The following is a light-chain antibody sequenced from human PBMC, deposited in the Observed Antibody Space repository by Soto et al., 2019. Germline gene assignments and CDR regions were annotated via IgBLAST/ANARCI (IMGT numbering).Light chain of an antibody. CDR1: GSSIGTNT. J-gene: IGLJ2*01. Sequence: QSVLTQPPSASGTPGQRVTISCSGSGSSIGTNTVNWYRQLPGTAPKLLIYGNNQGPSGVPDRFSGSKSGTSASLAISGLQFEDEAEYYCAAWDGSLNNVLFGGGTKLTVL. CDR3: AAWDGSLNNVL. V-gene: IGLV1-44*01. CDR2: GNN.